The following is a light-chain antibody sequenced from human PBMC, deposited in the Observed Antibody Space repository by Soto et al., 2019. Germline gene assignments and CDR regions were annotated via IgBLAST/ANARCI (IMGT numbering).Light chain of an antibody. V-gene: IGLV2-14*01. CDR2: DVS. CDR1: SSDVGGYNY. Sequence: QSALTQPASVSGSPGQSITISCTGTSSDVGGYNYVSWYQQHPGKAPKLMIFDVSNRPSGVSNRFSGSKSGNTASLTISGLKADDEADYYCSSYTSSRNVVFGGGTKVTVL. J-gene: IGLJ2*01. CDR3: SSYTSSRNVV.